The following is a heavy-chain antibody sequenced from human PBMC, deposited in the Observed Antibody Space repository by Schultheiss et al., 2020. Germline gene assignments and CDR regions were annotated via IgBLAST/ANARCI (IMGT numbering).Heavy chain of an antibody. J-gene: IGHJ4*02. D-gene: IGHD6-19*01. CDR3: ARDSVAGTDVSAFGIDY. CDR2: ISSSSSTI. Sequence: GGSLRLSCAASGFTFSSYSMNWVRQAPGKGLEWVSYISSSSSTIYYADSVKGRFTISRDNAKNSLYLQMNSLRDEDTAVYYCARDSVAGTDVSAFGIDYWGQGTLVTVSS. CDR1: GFTFSSYS. V-gene: IGHV3-48*02.